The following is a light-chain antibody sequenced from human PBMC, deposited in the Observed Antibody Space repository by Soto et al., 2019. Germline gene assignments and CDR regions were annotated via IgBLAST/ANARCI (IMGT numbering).Light chain of an antibody. V-gene: IGKV1-9*01. Sequence: IQLTQSPSSLSASVGDRVTITCRASQGISSYLAWYQQKPGKAPKRLIYAASTLQSGVPSRFSGSGSGTDFTLSISSLQPEDCATYSCQQLNSYPVTFGQGTRLEIK. CDR2: AAS. CDR1: QGISSY. J-gene: IGKJ5*01. CDR3: QQLNSYPVT.